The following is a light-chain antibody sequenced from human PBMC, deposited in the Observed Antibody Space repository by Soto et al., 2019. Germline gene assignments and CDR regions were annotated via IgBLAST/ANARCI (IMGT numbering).Light chain of an antibody. J-gene: IGKJ4*01. CDR1: QSVSSN. V-gene: IGKV3D-15*01. Sequence: EIFMTQSPVTLSVSAWGIAILSWRASQSVSSNLAWYRQKPGQAPRLLIYGASTRATGIPARFSGSGSGTEFTLTISSLQSEDSAVYYCQQYNSWPPLTFGGGTKVDI. CDR3: QQYNSWPPLT. CDR2: GAS.